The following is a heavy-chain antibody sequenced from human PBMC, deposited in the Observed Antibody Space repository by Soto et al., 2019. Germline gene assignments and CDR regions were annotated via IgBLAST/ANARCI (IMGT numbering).Heavy chain of an antibody. D-gene: IGHD3-10*01. V-gene: IGHV3-30-3*01. Sequence: QVQLVESGGGVVQPGRSLRLSCAASGFTFSSYAMHWVRQAPGKGLEWVAVISYDGSNKYYADSVKGRFTISRDNSKTTLYLQMNSLRAEDTAVYYCARSGTGGYYYGMDVWGQGTTVTVSS. CDR2: ISYDGSNK. CDR1: GFTFSSYA. CDR3: ARSGTGGYYYGMDV. J-gene: IGHJ6*02.